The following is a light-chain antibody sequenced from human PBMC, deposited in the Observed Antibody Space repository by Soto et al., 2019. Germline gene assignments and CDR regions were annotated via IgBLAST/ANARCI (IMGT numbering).Light chain of an antibody. V-gene: IGKV3-20*01. CDR3: QQYGSSFT. J-gene: IGKJ3*01. CDR1: QSIPSNY. Sequence: EIVLTQSPGTLSLSPGERATLSYRASQSIPSNYLAWYQHKPGQPPRLLIYGASSRATGVPATFSGSGSGTDFTLTISRLEPDNSAVYYCQQYGSSFTFGPGTKVEIK. CDR2: GAS.